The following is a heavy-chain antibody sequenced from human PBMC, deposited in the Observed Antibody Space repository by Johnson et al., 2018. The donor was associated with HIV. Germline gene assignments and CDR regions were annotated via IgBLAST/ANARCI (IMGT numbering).Heavy chain of an antibody. CDR2: IGTAGDT. CDR3: AGYSSSWYDAFDI. Sequence: VRLVESGGGLVQPGGSLRLSCAASGFTFSSYDMHWVRQTTGKGLESASGIGTAGDTYYPGSVKGRFTISRDNAKNSLYLQMNSLRAEDTALYYCAGYSSSWYDAFDIWGQGTMVTVSS. V-gene: IGHV3-13*01. CDR1: GFTFSSYD. J-gene: IGHJ3*02. D-gene: IGHD6-13*01.